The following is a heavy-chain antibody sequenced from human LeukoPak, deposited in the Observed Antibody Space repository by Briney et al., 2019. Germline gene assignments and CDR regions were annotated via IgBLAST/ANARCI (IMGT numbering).Heavy chain of an antibody. CDR2: ISSSSSYI. V-gene: IGHV3-21*01. CDR1: GFTFSSYS. J-gene: IGHJ4*02. D-gene: IGHD3-16*01. CDR3: ARGGGEVDY. Sequence: GGSLRLSCAASGFTFSSYSMNWVRQAPGKGLEWVSSISSSSSYIYYADSAKGRFTISRDNAKNSLYLQMNSLRAEDTAVFYCARGGGEVDYWGQGTLVTVSS.